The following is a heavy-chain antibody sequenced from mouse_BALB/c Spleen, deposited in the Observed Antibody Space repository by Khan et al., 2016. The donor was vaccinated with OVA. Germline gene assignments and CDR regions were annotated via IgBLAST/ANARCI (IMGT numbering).Heavy chain of an antibody. J-gene: IGHJ2*01. CDR1: GYSITSDYG. CDR2: LSYSGST. CDR3: SRTARIKY. Sequence: EVQLQESGPGLVKPSQSLSLTCTATGYSITSDYGWNWIRKFPGNKLEWMGYLSYSGSTNYNPSLKSRITITRDKSKNQLFLQLHCVTTEDTATYYSSRTARIKYWGQGTTLTVSS. D-gene: IGHD1-2*01. V-gene: IGHV3-2*02.